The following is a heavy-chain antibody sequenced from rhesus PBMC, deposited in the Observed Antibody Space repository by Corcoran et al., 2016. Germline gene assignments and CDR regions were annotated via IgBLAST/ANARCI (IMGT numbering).Heavy chain of an antibody. Sequence: EVQLLESGGGLAKPGGSLRLSWAASGFSFSDYYNYWVRQAQGKGLEWVSGISYTCGSTYYADAVKGRFTISRENAKNTLYLQMDSLRAEDTAVYYCARGHWGQGVLVTVSS. CDR3: ARGH. CDR1: GFSFSDYY. V-gene: IGHV3S18*01. CDR2: ISYTCGST. J-gene: IGHJ4*01.